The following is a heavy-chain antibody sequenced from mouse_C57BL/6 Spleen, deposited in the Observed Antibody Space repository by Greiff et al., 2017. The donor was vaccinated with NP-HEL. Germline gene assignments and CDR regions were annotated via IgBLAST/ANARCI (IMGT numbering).Heavy chain of an antibody. V-gene: IGHV1-82*01. Sequence: VQLQQSGPELVKPGASVKISCKASGYAFSSSWMNWVKQRPGKGLEWIGRIYPGDGDTTYNGKFKGKATLTADKSSSTAYMQLSSLTSEDSAVYFCARVDGTFFDYWGQGTTRTVSS. CDR1: GYAFSSSW. D-gene: IGHD2-3*01. J-gene: IGHJ2*01. CDR2: IYPGDGDT. CDR3: ARVDGTFFDY.